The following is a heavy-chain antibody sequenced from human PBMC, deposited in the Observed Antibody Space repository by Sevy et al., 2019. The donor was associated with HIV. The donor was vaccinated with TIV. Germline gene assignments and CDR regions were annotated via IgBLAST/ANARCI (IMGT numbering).Heavy chain of an antibody. V-gene: IGHV3-7*01. CDR1: EFIFTGYW. J-gene: IGHJ3*02. CDR2: IDQDGGDK. CDR3: ARAGGWGNINHSNQILDI. D-gene: IGHD3-16*01. Sequence: GGSLRLSCAASEFIFTGYWMNWVRQAPGKGLEWVANIDQDGGDKRYVDSVRGRFTISRDNANNFLYLQMSSLRADDTAVYYCARAGGWGNINHSNQILDIWGHGTKVTVSS.